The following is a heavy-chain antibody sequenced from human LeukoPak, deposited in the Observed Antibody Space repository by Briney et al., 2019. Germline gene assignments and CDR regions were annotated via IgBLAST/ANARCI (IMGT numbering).Heavy chain of an antibody. J-gene: IGHJ6*03. CDR1: GGSITSSGDY. CDR3: ARHLPPSIIYYCMDV. V-gene: IGHV4-39*01. CDR2: IYYTAST. Sequence: SETLSLTCTVSGGSITSSGDYWGWIRQPPGKGLEWIGSIYYTASTYYSPSLQSRVTISLDTSKNQFSPKLSSVTDADTAVYYCARHLPPSIIYYCMDVWGKGTTVTVSS.